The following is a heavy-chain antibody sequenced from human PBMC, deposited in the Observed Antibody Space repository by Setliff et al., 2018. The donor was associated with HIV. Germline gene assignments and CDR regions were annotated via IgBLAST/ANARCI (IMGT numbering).Heavy chain of an antibody. CDR3: ARNTVGAGASFP. CDR1: GGSISNYY. V-gene: IGHV4-59*12. Sequence: SETLSLTCTVSGGSISNYYWSWIRQPPGKGLEWIGCISHSGNTNFNPSLNSRVTISLDTSKNQFSLRLTSLTAADTAIYYCARNTVGAGASFPWGRGILVTVSS. J-gene: IGHJ5*02. D-gene: IGHD1-26*01. CDR2: ISHSGNT.